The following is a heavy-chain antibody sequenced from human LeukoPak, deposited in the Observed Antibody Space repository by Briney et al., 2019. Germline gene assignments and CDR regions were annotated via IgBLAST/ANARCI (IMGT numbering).Heavy chain of an antibody. D-gene: IGHD2-21*02. CDR2: IYYSGST. Sequence: PSETLSLTCTVSGGSISTYYWSWIRQPPGKGLEWIGYIYYSGSTNYNPSLKSRVTISVDTSKNQFSLKLSSVTAADTAVYYCARVRGDGDAFDIWGQGTMVTVSS. CDR1: GGSISTYY. CDR3: ARVRGDGDAFDI. J-gene: IGHJ3*02. V-gene: IGHV4-59*01.